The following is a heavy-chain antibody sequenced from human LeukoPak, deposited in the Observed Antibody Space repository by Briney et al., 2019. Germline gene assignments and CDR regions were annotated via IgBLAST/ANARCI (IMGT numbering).Heavy chain of an antibody. CDR3: ARCTVRGVNQNFDY. J-gene: IGHJ4*02. Sequence: SETLSLTCTVSGGSISSYYWSWIRQPPGKGLEWIGEINHSGSTNYNPSLKSRVTISVDTSKNQFSLKLSSVTAADTAVYYCARCTVRGVNQNFDYWGQGTLVTASS. CDR2: INHSGST. D-gene: IGHD3-10*01. CDR1: GGSISSYY. V-gene: IGHV4-34*01.